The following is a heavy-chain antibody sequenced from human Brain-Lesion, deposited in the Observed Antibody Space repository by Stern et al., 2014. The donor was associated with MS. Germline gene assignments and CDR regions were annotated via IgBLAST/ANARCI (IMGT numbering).Heavy chain of an antibody. CDR3: AISSSRYYFDS. CDR1: GFIFSDYY. D-gene: IGHD2-2*01. J-gene: IGHJ4*02. V-gene: IGHV3-11*01. Sequence: VQLVESGGTLVKPGGSLRLSCAASGFIFSDYYMNWIRQAPGQGLGWVSYISTTASTIYYADSVKGRFTISRDNTKNSLFLQMSSLRAEDTAVYYCAISSSRYYFDSWGLGTLVTVSS. CDR2: ISTTASTI.